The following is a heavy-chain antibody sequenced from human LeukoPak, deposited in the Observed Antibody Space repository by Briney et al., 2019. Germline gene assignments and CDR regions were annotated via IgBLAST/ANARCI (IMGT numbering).Heavy chain of an antibody. J-gene: IGHJ6*03. D-gene: IGHD2-2*01. V-gene: IGHV3-21*01. CDR2: ISSSTTYI. CDR3: ARGPSDYLDV. CDR1: GFTFTTYY. Sequence: GGSLRLSCAASGFTFTTYYMNWVRQAPGKGLEWVSSISSSTTYIYYADSVKGRFTFSRDNAENSLYLQMSSLRAEDTAVYYCARGPSDYLDVWGIGTTVTVSS.